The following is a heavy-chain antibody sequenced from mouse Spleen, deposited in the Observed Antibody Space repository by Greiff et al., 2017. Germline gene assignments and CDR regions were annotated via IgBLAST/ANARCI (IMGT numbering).Heavy chain of an antibody. CDR2: IRNKANGYTT. D-gene: IGHD1-1*01. CDR3: ARITTVVDYYAMDY. Sequence: EVMLVESGGGLVQPGGSLSLSCAASGFTFTDYYMSWVRQPPGKALEWLGFIRNKANGYTTEYSASVKGRFTISRDNSQSILYLQMNALRAEDSATYYCARITTVVDYYAMDYWGQGTSVTVSS. V-gene: IGHV7-3*01. CDR1: GFTFTDYY. J-gene: IGHJ4*01.